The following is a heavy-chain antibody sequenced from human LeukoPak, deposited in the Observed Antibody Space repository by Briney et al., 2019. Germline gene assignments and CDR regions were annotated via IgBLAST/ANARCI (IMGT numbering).Heavy chain of an antibody. CDR1: GGSISSDTYY. J-gene: IGHJ4*02. D-gene: IGHD5-12*01. CDR3: ARIYRYSGLNYYFDY. Sequence: PSETLSLTCTVSGGSISSDTYYWGWIRQPPGKGPEWLGSIHYSVRTYYNPSLKSRVTISVDTSKNQFSLKLRFVTAADTAVYYCARIYRYSGLNYYFDYWGQGALVTVPS. V-gene: IGHV4-39*01. CDR2: IHYSVRT.